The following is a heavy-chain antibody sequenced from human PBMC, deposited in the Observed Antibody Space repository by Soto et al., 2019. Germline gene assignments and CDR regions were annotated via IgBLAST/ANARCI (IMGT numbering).Heavy chain of an antibody. V-gene: IGHV1-69*13. CDR1: GGTFSSYA. CDR2: IIPIFGTA. Sequence: SVKVSCKASGGTFSSYAISWVRQAPGQGLEWMGGIIPIFGTANYAQKFQGRVTITADESTSTAYMELSSLRSEDTAVYYCARGVGIAARHVFYYYYGMDVWGRGTTVTV. CDR3: ARGVGIAARHVFYYYYGMDV. D-gene: IGHD6-6*01. J-gene: IGHJ6*02.